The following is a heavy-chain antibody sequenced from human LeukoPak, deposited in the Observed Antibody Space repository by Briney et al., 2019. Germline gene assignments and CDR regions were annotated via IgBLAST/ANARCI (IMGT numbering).Heavy chain of an antibody. CDR3: ARDLRNWDYVFDY. CDR1: GFTFSSFT. J-gene: IGHJ4*02. Sequence: PGGSLRLSCAASGFTFSSFTMNWVRQAPGKGLEWLSYISSGSVTIYYADSVKGRFTVSRDNAKNSLYLQMNSLRAEDTAMYYCARDLRNWDYVFDYWGQGTLVTVSS. CDR2: ISSGSVTI. D-gene: IGHD1-7*01. V-gene: IGHV3-48*04.